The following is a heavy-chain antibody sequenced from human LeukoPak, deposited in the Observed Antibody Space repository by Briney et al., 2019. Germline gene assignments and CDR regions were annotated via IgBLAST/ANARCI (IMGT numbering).Heavy chain of an antibody. CDR1: GGTFSSYA. Sequence: GASVKVSCKASGGTFSSYAISWVRQAPGQGLEWMGGIIPIFGTANYAQKFQGRVTITADKSTSTAYMELSSLRSEDTAVYYCAADDGSRGAFDIWGQGTMVTVSS. J-gene: IGHJ3*02. CDR2: IIPIFGTA. CDR3: AADDGSRGAFDI. D-gene: IGHD1-1*01. V-gene: IGHV1-69*06.